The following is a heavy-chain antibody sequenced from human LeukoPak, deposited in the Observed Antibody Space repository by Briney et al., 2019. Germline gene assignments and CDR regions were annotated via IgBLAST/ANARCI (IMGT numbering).Heavy chain of an antibody. D-gene: IGHD1-1*01. CDR2: IIPIFGTA. Sequence: GASVKVSCKASGGTFSSYAISWVRQAPGQGLEWMGGIIPIFGTANYAQKFQGRVTITADKSTSTAYMELSSLRSEDTAVYYCARRMTTMDWFDPWGQGTLVTVSS. J-gene: IGHJ5*02. CDR3: ARRMTTMDWFDP. V-gene: IGHV1-69*06. CDR1: GGTFSSYA.